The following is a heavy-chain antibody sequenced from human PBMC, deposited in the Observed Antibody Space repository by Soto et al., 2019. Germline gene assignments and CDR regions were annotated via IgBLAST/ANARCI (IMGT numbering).Heavy chain of an antibody. V-gene: IGHV4-59*01. Sequence: WTWIRQPPGKGLEWIGCIFYSGTTHYNPSLNSRVAISVDTSKNQFSLKVTSVTAADTAVYFCARVKGIAVTGTPRWFDPWGQGTLVTVSS. D-gene: IGHD6-19*01. CDR2: IFYSGTT. CDR3: ARVKGIAVTGTPRWFDP. J-gene: IGHJ5*02.